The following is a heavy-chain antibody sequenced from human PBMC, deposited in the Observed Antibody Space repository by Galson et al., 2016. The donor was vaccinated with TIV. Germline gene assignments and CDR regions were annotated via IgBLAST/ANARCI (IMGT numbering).Heavy chain of an antibody. V-gene: IGHV3-30-3*01. CDR2: ISYDGSNK. J-gene: IGHJ6*02. CDR1: EVAFSSYA. CDR3: ARVGYCNGGHCDFPVNPEYYGMDV. D-gene: IGHD2-15*01. Sequence: SLRLSCAASEVAFSSYAMHWVRQAPGKGLEWVAAISYDGSNKYYAESVKGRFTISRDNSKDTLFLQMNSLRPEDTASYYCARVGYCNGGHCDFPVNPEYYGMDVWGQGTTVTVSS.